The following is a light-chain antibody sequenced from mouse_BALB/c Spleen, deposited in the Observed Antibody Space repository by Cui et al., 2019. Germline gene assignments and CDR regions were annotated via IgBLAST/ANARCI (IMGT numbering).Light chain of an antibody. CDR2: HRS. CDR1: RGISSN. CDR3: VQYAQFPPT. Sequence: DILMTQSPSSMSVSLGDTLSITCHASRGISSNVGWLKQKPGESFKGLIFHRSNLEDGIPSTFSGSGSGADYSLTISGLESEDFADYYCVQYAQFPPTFSAETELELK. V-gene: IGKV14-100*01. J-gene: IGKJ5*01.